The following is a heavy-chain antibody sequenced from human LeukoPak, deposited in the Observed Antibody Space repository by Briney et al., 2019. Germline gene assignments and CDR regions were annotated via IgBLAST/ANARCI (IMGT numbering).Heavy chain of an antibody. J-gene: IGHJ5*02. Sequence: VKVSCKASGGTFSSHGISWGRQAPGQGLEWMGGIVPIFGRAKYAQKFQDRVTITADESTSTVYMELSSLRSEDTAVYYCARRYSGYDFSFDPWGQGTLVTVSS. D-gene: IGHD5-12*01. V-gene: IGHV1-69*13. CDR3: ARRYSGYDFSFDP. CDR1: GGTFSSHG. CDR2: IVPIFGRA.